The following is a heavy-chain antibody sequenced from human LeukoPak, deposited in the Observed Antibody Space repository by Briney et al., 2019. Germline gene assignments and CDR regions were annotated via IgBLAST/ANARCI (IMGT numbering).Heavy chain of an antibody. CDR2: ISSSSSTI. Sequence: RGSLRLSCAASGFTFSSYSMNCVRQAPGRGLEWDSYISSSSSTIDYADSVKGRFTISRGNAKNSLYLQMNSLRAEDTAVYYCARRAYDSSGYYPLPLDYWGQGTLVTVSS. CDR1: GFTFSSYS. J-gene: IGHJ4*02. D-gene: IGHD3-22*01. CDR3: ARRAYDSSGYYPLPLDY. V-gene: IGHV3-48*04.